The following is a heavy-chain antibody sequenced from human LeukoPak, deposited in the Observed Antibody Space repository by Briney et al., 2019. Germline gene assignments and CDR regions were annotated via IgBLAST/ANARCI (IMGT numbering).Heavy chain of an antibody. CDR3: ARDGSEVLMVYVFDY. Sequence: PGRSLRLSCVASKFTFSVYAMHWARQAPGKGLEWVALISSDGSLEYYTDAVKGRFTISRDNSMNTLYLQMNSLRAEDTAVYYCARDGSEVLMVYVFDYWGQGTLVTVSS. CDR2: ISSDGSLE. V-gene: IGHV3-30*04. D-gene: IGHD2-8*01. CDR1: KFTFSVYA. J-gene: IGHJ4*02.